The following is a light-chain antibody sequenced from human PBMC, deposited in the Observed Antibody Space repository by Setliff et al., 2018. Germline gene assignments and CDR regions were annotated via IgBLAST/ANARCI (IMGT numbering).Light chain of an antibody. CDR3: CSYAGGGTLYV. V-gene: IGLV2-23*02. CDR1: SSDVGNYKD. Sequence: QSALTQPASVSGSPGQSITISCTGSSSDVGNYKDVSWYQQHPGKAPKLIIYEVTKRPSGVSNRFSGSKSGNTASLTIFGLQAEDEADYYCCSYAGGGTLYVFGTGTSHRP. CDR2: EVT. J-gene: IGLJ1*01.